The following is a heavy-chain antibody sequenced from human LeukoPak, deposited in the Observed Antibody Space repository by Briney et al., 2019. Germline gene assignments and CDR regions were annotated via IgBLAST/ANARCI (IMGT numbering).Heavy chain of an antibody. CDR1: GGSFSGYY. CDR3: AGVRPPGYFDL. CDR2: INHSGST. V-gene: IGHV4-34*01. J-gene: IGHJ2*01. Sequence: SETLSLTCAVYGGSFSGYYWSWIRQPPGKGLEWIGEINHSGSTNYNPSLKSRVTISVDTSKNQFSLKLSSVTAADTAVYYCAGVRPPGYFDLWGRGTLVTVSS.